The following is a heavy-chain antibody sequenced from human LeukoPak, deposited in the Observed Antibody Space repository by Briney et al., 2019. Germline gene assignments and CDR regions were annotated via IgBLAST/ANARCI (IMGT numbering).Heavy chain of an antibody. Sequence: SETLSLTCTVSGGSISSHYWSWLRQPPGKGLEWIAYLYDSVRTKDNLSLKGRVTLSADTSKNQHSLRLSSVTAADTAVYYCATIKRGDIYGYFDFWGQGILVTVSS. V-gene: IGHV4-59*11. CDR3: ATIKRGDIYGYFDF. CDR2: LYDSVRT. D-gene: IGHD5-18*01. CDR1: GGSISSHY. J-gene: IGHJ4*02.